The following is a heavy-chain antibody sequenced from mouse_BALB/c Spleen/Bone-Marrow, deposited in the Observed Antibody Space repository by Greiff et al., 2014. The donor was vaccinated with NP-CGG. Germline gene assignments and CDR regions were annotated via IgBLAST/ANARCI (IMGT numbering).Heavy chain of an antibody. J-gene: IGHJ1*01. Sequence: EVQGVESGGGLVQPGGSLRLSCATSGFTFTDYYMSWVRQPPGRALEWLGFIRNKANGYTTEYSASVKGRFTISRDNSQSILYLQMNTLRAEDSATCYCARDKNYGSYWYFDVWGAGTTVTVSS. V-gene: IGHV7-3*02. D-gene: IGHD2-1*01. CDR1: GFTFTDYY. CDR2: IRNKANGYTT. CDR3: ARDKNYGSYWYFDV.